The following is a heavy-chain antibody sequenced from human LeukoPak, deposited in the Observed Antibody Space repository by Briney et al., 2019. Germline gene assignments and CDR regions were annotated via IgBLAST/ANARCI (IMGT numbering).Heavy chain of an antibody. CDR3: AREGGMVRGTNFY. J-gene: IGHJ4*02. CDR2: IIPILGIA. Sequence: SVKVSCKASGGTFSSYTISWVRRAPGQGLEWMGRIIPILGIANYAQKFQGRVTITADKSTSTAYMELSGLRSEDTAVYYCAREGGMVRGTNFYWGQGTLVTVSS. CDR1: GGTFSSYT. D-gene: IGHD3-10*01. V-gene: IGHV1-69*04.